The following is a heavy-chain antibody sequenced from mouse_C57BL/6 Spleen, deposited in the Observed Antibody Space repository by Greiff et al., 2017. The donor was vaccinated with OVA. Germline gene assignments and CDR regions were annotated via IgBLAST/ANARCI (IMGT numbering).Heavy chain of an antibody. Sequence: EVQLVESGGDLVKPGGSLKLSCAASGFTFSSYGMSWVRQTPDKRLEWVATISSGGSYTYYPDSVKGRFTISRDNAKNTLYLQMSSLKSEDTAMYYCARHLEYFDYWGQGTTLTVSS. CDR1: GFTFSSYG. J-gene: IGHJ2*01. CDR3: ARHLEYFDY. CDR2: ISSGGSYT. V-gene: IGHV5-6*01.